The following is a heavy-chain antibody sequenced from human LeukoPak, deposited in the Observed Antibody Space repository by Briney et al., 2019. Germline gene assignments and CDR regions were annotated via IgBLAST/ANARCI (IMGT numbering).Heavy chain of an antibody. CDR2: IYYRGSA. V-gene: IGHV4-59*08. CDR1: GDSINSYY. D-gene: IGHD4-11*01. J-gene: IGHJ5*01. Sequence: SETLSLTCTVSGDSINSYYWSWIRQPPGKGLEWLGYIYYRGSANYNPSLKSRVTISIDTSKNQFSLKLTSVTAADTAVYYCARLLHDWFDSWGQGTLVTVPS. CDR3: ARLLHDWFDS.